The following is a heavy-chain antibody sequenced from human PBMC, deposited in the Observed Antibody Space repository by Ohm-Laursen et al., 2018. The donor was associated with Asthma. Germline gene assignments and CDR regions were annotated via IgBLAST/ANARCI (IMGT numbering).Heavy chain of an antibody. J-gene: IGHJ4*02. CDR1: GFTFSSYA. D-gene: IGHD3-3*01. V-gene: IGHV3-30*09. CDR2: ISYDGSNK. CDR3: ARDVMEWYLPAFDF. Sequence: SLRLSCSASGFTFSSYAMHWVRQAPGKGLEWVAVISYDGSNKYYADSVKGRFAISRDNSKNTLYLQMNSLRPDDTAVYYCARDVMEWYLPAFDFWGQGTLVTVSS.